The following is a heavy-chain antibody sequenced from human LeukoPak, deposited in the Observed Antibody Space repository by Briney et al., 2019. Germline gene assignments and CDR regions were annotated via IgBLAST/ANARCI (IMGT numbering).Heavy chain of an antibody. Sequence: PGGSLRLSCAASGFTFRLYAMNWVRQAPGKGLEWVSANSGSAGGSFYADSVNGRFTISRDNSNSTLHLKMSSLRDEDTAIYYCAKDRGPYVGIANNWFDLWGQGTLVIVSS. V-gene: IGHV3-23*01. CDR2: NSGSAGGS. CDR1: GFTFRLYA. J-gene: IGHJ5*02. CDR3: AKDRGPYVGIANNWFDL. D-gene: IGHD3-16*01.